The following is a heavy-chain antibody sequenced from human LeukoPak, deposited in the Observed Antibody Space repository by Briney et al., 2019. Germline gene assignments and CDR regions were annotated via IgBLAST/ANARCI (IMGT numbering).Heavy chain of an antibody. CDR2: IYHSGST. CDR1: GYSISSGYY. V-gene: IGHV4-38-2*02. Sequence: SETLSLTCTVSGYSISSGYYWGWIRQPPGKGLEWIGSIYHSGSTYYNPSLKSRATISVDTSKNQFSLKLSSVTAADTAVYYCARERKNVDTAMGGRIAAAGSGDYYYMDVWGKGTTVTVSS. CDR3: ARERKNVDTAMGGRIAAAGSGDYYYMDV. D-gene: IGHD6-13*01. J-gene: IGHJ6*03.